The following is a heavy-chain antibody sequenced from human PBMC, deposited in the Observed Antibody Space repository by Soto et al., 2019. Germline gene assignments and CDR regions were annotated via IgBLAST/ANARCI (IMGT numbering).Heavy chain of an antibody. CDR3: ARTRTIITMLGPAAPYYFDY. J-gene: IGHJ4*02. Sequence: PSETLSLTCAVSDGSISSGGYSWSWIRQPPGKGLEWIGYIYHSGSTYYNPSLKSRVTISVDTSKNQFSLKLSSVTAADTAVYYCARTRTIITMLGPAAPYYFDYWGQGTLVTVSS. CDR1: DGSISSGGYS. V-gene: IGHV4-30-2*05. D-gene: IGHD3-10*02. CDR2: IYHSGST.